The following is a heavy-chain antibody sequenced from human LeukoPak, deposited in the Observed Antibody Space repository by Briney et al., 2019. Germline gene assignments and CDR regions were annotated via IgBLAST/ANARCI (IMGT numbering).Heavy chain of an antibody. V-gene: IGHV3-7*01. J-gene: IGHJ5*01. CDR1: GFSFSKYW. CDR2: ISQDGSQK. D-gene: IGHD6-13*01. CDR3: VRSKVVAEAGKSWFDP. Sequence: PGGSLRLSCAASGFSFSKYWMNWVRQAPGKGLEWVATISQDGSQKYLADFVKGRFTISRDNARNSLYLRMTSLRGDDTAVYYCVRSKVVAEAGKSWFDPWGQGTRVTVTS.